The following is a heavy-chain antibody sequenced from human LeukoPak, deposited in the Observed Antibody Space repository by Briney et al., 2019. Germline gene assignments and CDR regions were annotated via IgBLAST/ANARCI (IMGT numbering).Heavy chain of an antibody. D-gene: IGHD2-2*01. J-gene: IGHJ3*02. Sequence: GASVKVSCKASGYTFTSYDINWVRQATGQGLEWMGWMNPNSGNTGYAQKFQGRVTMTRNTSISTACMELRSLRSDDTAVYYCAREYSEYCTSTSCYPYTFDIWGQGTMVTVSS. CDR1: GYTFTSYD. CDR2: MNPNSGNT. V-gene: IGHV1-8*01. CDR3: AREYSEYCTSTSCYPYTFDI.